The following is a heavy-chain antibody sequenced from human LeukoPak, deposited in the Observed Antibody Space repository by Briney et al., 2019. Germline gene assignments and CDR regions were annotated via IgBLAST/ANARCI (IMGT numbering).Heavy chain of an antibody. D-gene: IGHD2-15*01. V-gene: IGHV5-51*01. J-gene: IGHJ4*02. CDR1: GYSFSTYW. CDR3: ARLATAIVARYFDY. Sequence: GESLKISCKGSGYSFSTYWIAWVRQMPGKGLELMGVIYPGDSDTRYSPSFQGQVSISADKSISTAYVQWNSLKASDTAIYYCARLATAIVARYFDYWGQGTLVTVSS. CDR2: IYPGDSDT.